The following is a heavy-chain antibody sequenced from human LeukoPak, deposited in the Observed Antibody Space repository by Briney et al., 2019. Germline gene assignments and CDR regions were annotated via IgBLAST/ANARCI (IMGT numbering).Heavy chain of an antibody. Sequence: PSQTLSLTCTVSGGSISSGSYYWSWIRQPAGKGLEWIGRIYTSGSTNYNPSLKSRVTISVDTSKNQFSLKLTSVTAADTAVYCCARDGVYCSSTSCSHYWGQGTLVTVSS. CDR1: GGSISSGSYY. CDR3: ARDGVYCSSTSCSHY. CDR2: IYTSGST. V-gene: IGHV4-61*02. D-gene: IGHD2-2*01. J-gene: IGHJ4*02.